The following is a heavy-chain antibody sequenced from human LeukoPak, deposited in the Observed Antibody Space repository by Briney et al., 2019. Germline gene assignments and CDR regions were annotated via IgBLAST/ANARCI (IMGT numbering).Heavy chain of an antibody. Sequence: GGSLRLSCAASGLTFSAYWMHWVRQTPGKGPVWVSRIKNDGSSTGYADSVKGRFTISRDNAKNTLYLQMNSLGAEDTAIYYCAKEGAGYGYDYWGQGTLVTVSS. CDR3: AKEGAGYGYDY. J-gene: IGHJ4*02. CDR1: GLTFSAYW. V-gene: IGHV3-74*01. D-gene: IGHD5-12*01. CDR2: IKNDGSST.